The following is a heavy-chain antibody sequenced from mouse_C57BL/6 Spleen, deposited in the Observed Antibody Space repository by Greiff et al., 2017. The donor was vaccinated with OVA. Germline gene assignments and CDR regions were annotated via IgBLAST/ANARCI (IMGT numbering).Heavy chain of an antibody. CDR1: GYAFTNYL. CDR3: ARSGLRGFAY. Sequence: VQLQQSGAELVRPGTSVKVSCKASGYAFTNYLIEWVKQRPGQGLEWIGVINPGSGGTNYNEKFKGKATLTADKSSSTAYMQLSSLTSEDSAVYFCARSGLRGFAYWGQWTLVTVSA. J-gene: IGHJ3*01. CDR2: INPGSGGT. D-gene: IGHD2-2*01. V-gene: IGHV1-54*01.